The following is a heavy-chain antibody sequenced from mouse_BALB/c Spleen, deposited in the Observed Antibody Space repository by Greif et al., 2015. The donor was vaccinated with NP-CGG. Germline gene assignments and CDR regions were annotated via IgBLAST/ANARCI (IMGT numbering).Heavy chain of an antibody. D-gene: IGHD1-1*01. CDR2: ILPGSGST. J-gene: IGHJ4*01. V-gene: IGHV1-9*01. Sequence: QVQLKDSGAELMKPGASVKISCKATGYTFSSYWIEWVKQRPGHGLEWIGEILPGSGSTNYNEKFKGKATFTADTSSNTAYMQLSSLTSEDSAVYYCARWGFYYGSLYAMDYWGQGTSVTVSS. CDR1: GYTFSSYW. CDR3: ARWGFYYGSLYAMDY.